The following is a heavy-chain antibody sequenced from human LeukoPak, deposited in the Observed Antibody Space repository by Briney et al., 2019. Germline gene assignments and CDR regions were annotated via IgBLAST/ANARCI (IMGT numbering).Heavy chain of an antibody. D-gene: IGHD2-2*01. CDR1: GFTFSSYS. CDR3: ARARLVGYCTSTSCYGGSYFDY. J-gene: IGHJ4*02. Sequence: GALRLSFAASGFTFSSYSMNWVRQAPGKGLEWVGFIRNKAYGGTTEYAASVKGRFTISRDDSKSIAYLQMNSLKTEDRALYYCARARLVGYCTSTSCYGGSYFDYWGQGTLVTVSS. V-gene: IGHV3-49*04. CDR2: IRNKAYGGTT.